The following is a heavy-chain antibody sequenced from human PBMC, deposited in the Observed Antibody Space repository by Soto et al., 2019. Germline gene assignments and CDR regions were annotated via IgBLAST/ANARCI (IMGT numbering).Heavy chain of an antibody. CDR2: ISWNSGSI. V-gene: IGHV3-9*01. J-gene: IGHJ5*02. Sequence: LRLSCAASGFTFGDYAMHLVRQAPGKGLEWVSGISWNSGSIGYADSVKGRFTISRDNAKNSLYLQMNSLRAEDTALYYCAKEDLGYCSGGSCPISFDPWGQGTLVTVSS. CDR1: GFTFGDYA. D-gene: IGHD2-15*01. CDR3: AKEDLGYCSGGSCPISFDP.